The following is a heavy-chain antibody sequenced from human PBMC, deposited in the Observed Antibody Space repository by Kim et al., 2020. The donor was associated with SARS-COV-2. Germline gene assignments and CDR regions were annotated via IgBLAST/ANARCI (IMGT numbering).Heavy chain of an antibody. CDR1: GYTFTSYY. V-gene: IGHV1-46*01. D-gene: IGHD3-22*01. Sequence: ASVKVSCKASGYTFTSYYMHWVRQAPGQGLEWMGIINPSGGSTSYAQKFQGRVTMTRDTSTSTVYMELSSLRSEDTAVYYCARDPGKYYYDSSGYYGDAFDIWGQGTMVTVSS. CDR2: INPSGGST. J-gene: IGHJ3*02. CDR3: ARDPGKYYYDSSGYYGDAFDI.